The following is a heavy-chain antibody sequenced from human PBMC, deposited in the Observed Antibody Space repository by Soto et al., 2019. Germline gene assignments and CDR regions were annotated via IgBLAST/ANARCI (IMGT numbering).Heavy chain of an antibody. CDR1: GGSISSSSYY. V-gene: IGHV4-39*01. Sequence: QLQLQESGPGLVKPSETLSLTCTVSGGSISSSSYYWGWIRQPPGKVLEWIGRIYYSGSTYYNPSLRSRVTISVATSKNQFALKLSAVTAADTAVYYCARTSSAIFDYWGQGTLVTVSS. D-gene: IGHD2-2*01. J-gene: IGHJ4*02. CDR3: ARTSSAIFDY. CDR2: IYYSGST.